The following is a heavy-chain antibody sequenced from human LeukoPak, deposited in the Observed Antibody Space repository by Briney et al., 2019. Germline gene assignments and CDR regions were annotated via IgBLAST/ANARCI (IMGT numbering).Heavy chain of an antibody. J-gene: IGHJ3*02. D-gene: IGHD3-9*01. CDR2: MNPNSGNT. V-gene: IGHV1-8*01. CDR3: ARGRGILTGLDAFDI. Sequence: ASVTVSCKASGYTFASYDINWVRQAPGQGLEWMGWMNPNSGNTGYAQKFQGRVTMTRNTSISTAYMELSSLRSEDTAVYYCARGRGILTGLDAFDIWGQGTMVTVSS. CDR1: GYTFASYD.